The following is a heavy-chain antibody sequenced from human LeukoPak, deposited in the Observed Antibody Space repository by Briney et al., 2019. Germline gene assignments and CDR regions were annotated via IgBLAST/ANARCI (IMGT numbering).Heavy chain of an antibody. CDR1: GGSISSSNW. D-gene: IGHD3-22*01. CDR3: ARTVITTSNYFDY. V-gene: IGHV4-4*02. CDR2: IYHSGST. J-gene: IGHJ4*02. Sequence: ASGTLSLTCAVSGGSISSSNWWSWVRQPPGKGLEWIGEIYHSGSTNYNPSLKSRVTISVDKSKNQFSLKLSSVTAADTAVYYCARTVITTSNYFDYWGQGTLVTVSS.